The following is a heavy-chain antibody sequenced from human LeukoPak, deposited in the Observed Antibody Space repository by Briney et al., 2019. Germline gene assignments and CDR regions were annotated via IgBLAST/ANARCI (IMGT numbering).Heavy chain of an antibody. D-gene: IGHD6-13*01. V-gene: IGHV3-30*18. J-gene: IGHJ4*02. CDR2: ISYDGSNK. CDR3: AKDRGSSSWSLGDY. Sequence: PGGSLRLSCAASGFTFSSYGMHWVRQAPGKGLEWVAVISYDGSNKYYADSVKGRFTISRDNSKNTLYLQMNSLRAEDTAVYYCAKDRGSSSWSLGDYWGQGTLVTVSS. CDR1: GFTFSSYG.